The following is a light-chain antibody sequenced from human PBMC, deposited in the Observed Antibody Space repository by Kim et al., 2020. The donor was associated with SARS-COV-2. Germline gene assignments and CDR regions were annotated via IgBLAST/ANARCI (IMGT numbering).Light chain of an antibody. Sequence: GQTVTISCSGSRSNTGRNTVSWYQNLPGTAPKLLIYSRNLRPSGVPDRFSGSKSGTSASLAISGLQYADEADYYCGAWDASLNAYDFGSGTKVTVL. CDR2: SRN. V-gene: IGLV1-44*01. J-gene: IGLJ1*01. CDR3: GAWDASLNAYD. CDR1: RSNTGRNT.